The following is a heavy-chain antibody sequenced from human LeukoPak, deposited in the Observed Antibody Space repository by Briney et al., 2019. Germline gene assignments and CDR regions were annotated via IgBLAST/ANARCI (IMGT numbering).Heavy chain of an antibody. J-gene: IGHJ4*02. V-gene: IGHV3-9*01. Sequence: GGSLRPSCAASGFTFDDYAMHWVRQAPGKGLEWVSGISWNSGSIGYADSVKGRFTISRDNAKNSLYLQMNSLRAEDTALYYCAKGGYSYGYGYHFDYWGQGTLVTVSS. D-gene: IGHD5-18*01. CDR1: GFTFDDYA. CDR3: AKGGYSYGYGYHFDY. CDR2: ISWNSGSI.